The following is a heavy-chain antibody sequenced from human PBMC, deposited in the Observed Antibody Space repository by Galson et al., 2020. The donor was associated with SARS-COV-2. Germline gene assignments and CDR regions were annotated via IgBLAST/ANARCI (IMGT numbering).Heavy chain of an antibody. CDR3: TRALLLDS. V-gene: IGHV3-49*04. J-gene: IGHJ4*02. CDR2: IRSKAFSETT. CDR1: GFTFGDHC. Sequence: GGSLRLSCTGSGFTFGDHCLNWVRQAPGKGLEWVGFIRSKAFSETTQYAASVRGRFTISRDDSKSIAYLQMNSLRTEDTAVYYCTRALLLDSWGQGTLVTVSS. D-gene: IGHD3-10*01.